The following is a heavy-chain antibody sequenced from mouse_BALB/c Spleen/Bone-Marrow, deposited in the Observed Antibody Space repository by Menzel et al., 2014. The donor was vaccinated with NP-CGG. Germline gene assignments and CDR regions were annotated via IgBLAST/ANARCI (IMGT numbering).Heavy chain of an antibody. J-gene: IGHJ3*01. CDR1: GYTFTSYW. CDR3: ARGYGNSDWFAY. Sequence: DLVKPGASVKLSCKASGYTFTSYWINWIKQRPGQGLEWIGRIAPGSGSTYYNEMFKGKATLTVDTSSSTAYIQLSSLSSEDSAVYFCARGYGNSDWFAYWGQGTLVTVSA. V-gene: IGHV1S41*01. D-gene: IGHD2-10*02. CDR2: IAPGSGST.